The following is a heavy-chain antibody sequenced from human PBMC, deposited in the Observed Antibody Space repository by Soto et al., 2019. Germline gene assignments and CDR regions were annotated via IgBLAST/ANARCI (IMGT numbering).Heavy chain of an antibody. D-gene: IGHD3-10*01. CDR3: ARDRFFYGSGSPSWNMDV. Sequence: PSETLSLTCTVSGGSISSYYWSWIRQPPGKGLEWIGYIYYSGSTNYNPSLKSRVTISVDTSKNQFSLKLSSVTAADTAVYYCARDRFFYGSGSPSWNMDVWGKGTTVTVSS. J-gene: IGHJ6*03. V-gene: IGHV4-59*01. CDR1: GGSISSYY. CDR2: IYYSGST.